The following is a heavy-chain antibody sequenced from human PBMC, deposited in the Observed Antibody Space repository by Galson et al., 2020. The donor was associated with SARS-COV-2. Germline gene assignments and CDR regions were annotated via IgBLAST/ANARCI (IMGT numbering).Heavy chain of an antibody. D-gene: IGHD4-17*01. CDR2: ISGSGGAT. CDR1: GFTFSNFP. V-gene: IGHV3-23*01. Sequence: TGGSLRLSCAASGFTFSNFPMSWVRQAPGKGLEWVSAISGSGGATYYADSVKGRFTISRDNSKNTLYLQMNSLRAEDTAVYYCEPYDDALIFYNWGQGTLVTVSS. CDR3: EPYDDALIFYN. J-gene: IGHJ4*02.